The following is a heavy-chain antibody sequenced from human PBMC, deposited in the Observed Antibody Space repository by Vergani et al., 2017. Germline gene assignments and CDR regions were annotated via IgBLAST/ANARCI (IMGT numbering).Heavy chain of an antibody. CDR1: GGSFSGYY. V-gene: IGHV4-34*01. D-gene: IGHD3-10*01. CDR2: INHSGST. Sequence: QVQLQQWGAGLLKPSETLSLTCAVYGGSFSGYYWSWIRQPPGKGLGWSGEINHSGSTNYNPSLKSRVTISVDTSKNQFSLKLSSVTAADTAVYYCARRVVRGVYHYYYYYMDVWGKGTTVTVSS. J-gene: IGHJ6*03. CDR3: ARRVVRGVYHYYYYYMDV.